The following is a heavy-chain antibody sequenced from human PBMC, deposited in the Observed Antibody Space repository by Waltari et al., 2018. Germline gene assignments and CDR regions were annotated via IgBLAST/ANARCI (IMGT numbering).Heavy chain of an antibody. D-gene: IGHD2-15*01. V-gene: IGHV1-69-2*01. CDR1: GYTFTDYY. Sequence: EVQLVQSGAEVKKPGATVKISCKVSGYTFTDYYMHWVQQAPGKGLEWMGLVDPEDGETIYAEKFQGRVTITADTSTDTAYMELSSLRSEDTAVYYCATIEGAGSGGLDYYGMDVWGQGTTVTVSS. J-gene: IGHJ6*02. CDR3: ATIEGAGSGGLDYYGMDV. CDR2: VDPEDGET.